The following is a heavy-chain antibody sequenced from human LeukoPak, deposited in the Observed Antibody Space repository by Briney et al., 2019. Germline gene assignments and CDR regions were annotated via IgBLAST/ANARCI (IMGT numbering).Heavy chain of an antibody. CDR1: GYTFSGYG. CDR2: ITGNNGNT. D-gene: IGHD1-26*01. Sequence: ASVKVSCKTSGYTFSGYGISWVRQAPGQGLEWMGWITGNNGNTNYAPSLLGRVTMTTDTSTNTAYMELTSIKSDDTAVYYCARDQRNSGSYRFEYWGQGTLVTVSS. J-gene: IGHJ4*02. CDR3: ARDQRNSGSYRFEY. V-gene: IGHV1-18*01.